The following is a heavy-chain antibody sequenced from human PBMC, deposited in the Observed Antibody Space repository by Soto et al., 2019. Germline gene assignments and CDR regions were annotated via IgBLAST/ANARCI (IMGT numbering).Heavy chain of an antibody. D-gene: IGHD5-12*01. J-gene: IGHJ4*02. Sequence: QVQLVQSGAEEKKPGASMKVSCKASGYTFTNYAMHWVRQAPGQRLEWMGWINAGNGNTKYSQKFQGRVTITRDTSASTAYMELRSLRSEDTAVYYCARVSGYYLPDYWGQGTLVTVSS. V-gene: IGHV1-3*05. CDR2: INAGNGNT. CDR3: ARVSGYYLPDY. CDR1: GYTFTNYA.